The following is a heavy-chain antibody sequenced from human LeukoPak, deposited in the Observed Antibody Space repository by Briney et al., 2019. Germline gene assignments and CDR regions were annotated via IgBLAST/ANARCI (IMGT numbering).Heavy chain of an antibody. CDR1: GFSFSSYG. CDR3: ANNFDY. Sequence: GGSLRLSCAASGFSFSSYGIHWVRQAPGKGLEWVAVIGYDGSNKYYADSVKGRFTISRDNSKNTLYLQMNGLRAEDTAVHYCANNFDYWGQGTLVTVSS. J-gene: IGHJ4*02. CDR2: IGYDGSNK. V-gene: IGHV3-33*08.